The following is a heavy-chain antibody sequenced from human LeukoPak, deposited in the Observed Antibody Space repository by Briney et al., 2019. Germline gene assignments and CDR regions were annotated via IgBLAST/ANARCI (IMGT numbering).Heavy chain of an antibody. CDR1: GYTFTGYY. CDR2: INPNSGGT. D-gene: IGHD6-13*01. Sequence: GASVKVSCKASGYTFTGYYMHWVRQAPGQGLEWMGRINPNSGGTNYAQKFQGRVIMTRSTSISTAYMELSSLRSEDTAVYYCARGNRLYSSSWSSLAFDIWGQGTIVTVSP. V-gene: IGHV1-2*06. J-gene: IGHJ3*02. CDR3: ARGNRLYSSSWSSLAFDI.